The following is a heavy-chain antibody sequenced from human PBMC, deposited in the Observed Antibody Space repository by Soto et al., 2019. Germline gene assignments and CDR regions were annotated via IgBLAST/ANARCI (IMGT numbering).Heavy chain of an antibody. CDR1: GFTFSGHW. D-gene: IGHD1-1*01. Sequence: EVQLVESGGGLVQPGGSLRLSCENSGFTFSGHWMSWVRQAPGKGLEWVATIKQDGSAKYYVDSVRGRFTISRDNAESSLFLQMKSRRVEDTAVYYCARLAGETTIYDYWGPGTLVTVSS. J-gene: IGHJ4*01. CDR3: ARLAGETTIYDY. CDR2: IKQDGSAK. V-gene: IGHV3-7*01.